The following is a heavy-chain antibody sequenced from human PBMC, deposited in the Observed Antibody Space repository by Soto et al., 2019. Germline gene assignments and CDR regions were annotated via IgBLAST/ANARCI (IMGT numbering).Heavy chain of an antibody. Sequence: ESLKISCKGSGYNFAGYWIAWVRQMPGKCLELMGIIYPSDSDTRYRPSFQGQVTISADKSISSAYLQWSSLRASDTAMYYCARGGVSTRTFDYWCQGTPVTVSS. CDR1: GYNFAGYW. CDR2: IYPSDSDT. CDR3: ARGGVSTRTFDY. V-gene: IGHV5-51*01. D-gene: IGHD3-3*01. J-gene: IGHJ4*02.